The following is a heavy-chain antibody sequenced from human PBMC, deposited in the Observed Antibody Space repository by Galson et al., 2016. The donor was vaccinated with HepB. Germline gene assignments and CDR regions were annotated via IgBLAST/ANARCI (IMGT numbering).Heavy chain of an antibody. CDR2: IKNDGSEK. CDR1: GLTFSSYW. D-gene: IGHD3-10*01. V-gene: IGHV3-7*03. J-gene: IGHJ1*01. Sequence: SLRLSCAASGLTFSSYWMNWVRQARGKGLEWVAYIKNDGSEKNYVDSVKGRFTISRDNAQNSLYLQMNTLRAEDTAVYYCAGGSGCDAEHWGQGTLVTVSS. CDR3: AGGSGCDAEH.